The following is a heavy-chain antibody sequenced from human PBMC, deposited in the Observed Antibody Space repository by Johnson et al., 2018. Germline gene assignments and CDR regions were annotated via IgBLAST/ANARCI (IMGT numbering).Heavy chain of an antibody. CDR3: ARHYRPSYYYTMDV. Sequence: VQLVESGGGLVQPGGSLRLSCAASGFPLSSFWMHWVRQAPGKGLVWVSRVTSDGSATNYADSVKGRFTISRDNAKKTVYLQMNSLRVEDSAIYYCARHYRPSYYYTMDVWGQGTTVTVSS. CDR2: VTSDGSAT. CDR1: GFPLSSFW. D-gene: IGHD3-10*01. J-gene: IGHJ6*02. V-gene: IGHV3-74*02.